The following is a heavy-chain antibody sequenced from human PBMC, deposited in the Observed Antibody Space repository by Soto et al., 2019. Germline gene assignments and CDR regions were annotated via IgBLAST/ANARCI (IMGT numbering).Heavy chain of an antibody. J-gene: IGHJ6*02. V-gene: IGHV1-69*13. D-gene: IGHD6-13*01. CDR2: IIPIFGTA. CDR3: AREMKAAAGIDYYYGMDV. CDR1: GGTFSSYA. Sequence: SVKVSCKASGGTFSSYAISWVRQAPGQGLEWMGGIIPIFGTANYAQKFQGRVTITADESTCTAYMELSSLRSEDTAVYYCAREMKAAAGIDYYYGMDVWGQGTTVTVSS.